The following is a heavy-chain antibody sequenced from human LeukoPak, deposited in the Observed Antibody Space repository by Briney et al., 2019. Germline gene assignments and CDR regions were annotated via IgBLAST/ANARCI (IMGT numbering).Heavy chain of an antibody. CDR1: GFTFSSYA. Sequence: GGSLRLSCAASGFTFSSYAMHWVRQAPGKGLEWVAVISYDGSNKYYADSVKGRFTISRDNSKNTLYLQMNSLRAEDTAVYYCASLTGYSYGNPSFYYFDYWGQGTLVTVSS. V-gene: IGHV3-30-3*01. D-gene: IGHD5-18*01. CDR3: ASLTGYSYGNPSFYYFDY. CDR2: ISYDGSNK. J-gene: IGHJ4*02.